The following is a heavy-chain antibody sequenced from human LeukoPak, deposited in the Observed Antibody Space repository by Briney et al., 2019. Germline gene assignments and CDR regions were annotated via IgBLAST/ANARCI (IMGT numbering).Heavy chain of an antibody. CDR1: GGSISRHY. V-gene: IGHV4-59*11. CDR3: ARLLDNDNSGDPDTFDV. J-gene: IGHJ3*01. Sequence: SETLSLTCGVSGGSISRHYWSWIRQPPGKGLEWIGFIYYTGRTRYSPSLQSRVTISVGTSENKFSLKLTSVTAADTAVYYCARLLDNDNSGDPDTFDVWGQGTVVTVSS. CDR2: IYYTGRT. D-gene: IGHD3-22*01.